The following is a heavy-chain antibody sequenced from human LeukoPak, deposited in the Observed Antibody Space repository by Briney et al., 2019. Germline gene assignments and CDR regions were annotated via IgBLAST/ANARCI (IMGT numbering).Heavy chain of an antibody. D-gene: IGHD3-10*01. CDR2: ISGSGGST. CDR3: AKAPELLDAFDI. CDR1: GFTFSSYG. J-gene: IGHJ3*02. V-gene: IGHV3-23*01. Sequence: GGSLRLSCAASGFTFSSYGMSWVRQAPGKGLEWVSAISGSGGSTYYADSVKGRFTISRDNSKNTLYLQMNSLRAEDTAVYYCAKAPELLDAFDIWGQGTMVTVSS.